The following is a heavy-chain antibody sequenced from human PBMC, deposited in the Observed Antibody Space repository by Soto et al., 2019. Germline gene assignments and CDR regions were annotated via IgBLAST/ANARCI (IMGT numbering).Heavy chain of an antibody. V-gene: IGHV1-2*02. CDR3: ARDFSEMATIPVNPHNWFDP. CDR1: GYTFTGYY. D-gene: IGHD5-12*01. CDR2: INPNSGGT. J-gene: IGHJ5*02. Sequence: ASVKVSCKASGYTFTGYYMHWVRQAPGQGLEWMGWINPNSGGTNYAQKFQGRVTITADESTSTAYMELSSLRSEDTAVYYCARDFSEMATIPVNPHNWFDPWGQGTLVTVSS.